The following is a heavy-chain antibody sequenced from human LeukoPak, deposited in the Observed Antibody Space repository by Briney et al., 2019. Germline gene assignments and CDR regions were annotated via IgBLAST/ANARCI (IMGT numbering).Heavy chain of an antibody. CDR2: ISGSGGTT. D-gene: IGHD5-18*01. CDR3: AKDGYNYGRLYFDY. V-gene: IGHV3-23*01. J-gene: IGHJ4*02. CDR1: GFTFSSYA. Sequence: GGSLRLSCAASGFTFSSYAMSWVRQAPGKGLEWVSGISGSGGTTFYADSVKGRFTISRDNSKNTLYLQMNTLRAEDTAVYYCAKDGYNYGRLYFDYWGQGTLVTVSS.